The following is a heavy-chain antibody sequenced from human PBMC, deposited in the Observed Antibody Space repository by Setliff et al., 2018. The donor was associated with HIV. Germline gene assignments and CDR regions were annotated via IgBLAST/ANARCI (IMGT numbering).Heavy chain of an antibody. CDR2: IYPDDSDT. J-gene: IGHJ6*02. CDR1: GYSFTSYW. V-gene: IGHV5-51*01. CDR3: ARTIASRPKYYYYAMDF. Sequence: GESLKISCKGSGYSFTSYWVAWVRQMPGKGLEWMGVIYPDDSDTRYSPSFQDQVTISVDKSISTAYLQWSSLKASDTAMYYCARTIASRPKYYYYAMDFWGQGTTVTVSS. D-gene: IGHD6-6*01.